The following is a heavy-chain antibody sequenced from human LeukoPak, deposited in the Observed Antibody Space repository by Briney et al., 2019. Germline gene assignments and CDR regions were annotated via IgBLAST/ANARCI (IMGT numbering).Heavy chain of an antibody. J-gene: IGHJ3*02. D-gene: IGHD1/OR15-1a*01. Sequence: PGGSLRLSCAASGFTFDDYGMSWVRQAPGKGLEWVSGINWNGGSTGYADSVKGRFTISRDNAKNSLYLQMNSLRAEDTAVYYCASWGTWTVYAFDIWGQGTMVTVSS. CDR2: INWNGGST. CDR3: ASWGTWTVYAFDI. CDR1: GFTFDDYG. V-gene: IGHV3-20*04.